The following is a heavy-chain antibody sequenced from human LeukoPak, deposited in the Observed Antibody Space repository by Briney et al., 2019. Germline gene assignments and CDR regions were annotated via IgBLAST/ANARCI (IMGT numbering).Heavy chain of an antibody. Sequence: PGGSLRLSCAASGFTFSSHWMHWVRQAPGKGLVWVSRINSDGSSTDYADSVKGRFTISRDNAKNTLYLQMNSLRAEDTAVYYCARGDQQYQLQWLVYFDNWGQGTLVTVSS. D-gene: IGHD2-2*01. V-gene: IGHV3-74*01. CDR1: GFTFSSHW. CDR2: INSDGSST. J-gene: IGHJ4*02. CDR3: ARGDQQYQLQWLVYFDN.